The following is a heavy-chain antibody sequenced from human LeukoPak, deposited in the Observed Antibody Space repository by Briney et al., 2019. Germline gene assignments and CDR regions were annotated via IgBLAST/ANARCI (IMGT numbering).Heavy chain of an antibody. J-gene: IGHJ5*02. D-gene: IGHD3-10*01. CDR3: ARGFNRGFDP. V-gene: IGHV3-53*01. CDR2: IYSGGGT. CDR1: GFTVSSNY. Sequence: PGGSLRLSCEASGFTVSSNYMSWVRQAPGKGLEWVSVIYSGGGTYYADSVKGRFTISRDNSKNTLYFQMNSLRAEDTAVYYCARGFNRGFDPWGQGTLVTVSS.